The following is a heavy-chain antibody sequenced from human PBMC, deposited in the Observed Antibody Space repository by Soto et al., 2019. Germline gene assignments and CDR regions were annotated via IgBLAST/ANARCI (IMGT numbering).Heavy chain of an antibody. J-gene: IGHJ5*02. CDR1: GYTFTSYD. D-gene: IGHD4-4*01. Sequence: QVQLVQSGAEVKKPGASVKVSCKASGYTFTSYDINWVRQATGQGLEWMGWMNPNSGNTGYPQKFQGRVTLRRNTSISTAYMELSSMRFEDTAVYYCARSPPRVERNNYAGGWFDHWGQGTLVTVSS. CDR2: MNPNSGNT. V-gene: IGHV1-8*01. CDR3: ARSPPRVERNNYAGGWFDH.